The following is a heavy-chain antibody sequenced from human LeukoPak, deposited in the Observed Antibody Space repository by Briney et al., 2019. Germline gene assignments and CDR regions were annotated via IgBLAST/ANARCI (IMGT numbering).Heavy chain of an antibody. Sequence: ASVKVSCKASGGTFSSYAISWVRQAPGQGLEWMGRIIPILGIANYAQKFQGRVTITADKSTSTAYMELSSLRSEDTAVYYCARGGAAMAYYFDYWGQGTLVTVSS. V-gene: IGHV1-69*04. CDR2: IIPILGIA. J-gene: IGHJ4*02. D-gene: IGHD5-18*01. CDR3: ARGGAAMAYYFDY. CDR1: GGTFSSYA.